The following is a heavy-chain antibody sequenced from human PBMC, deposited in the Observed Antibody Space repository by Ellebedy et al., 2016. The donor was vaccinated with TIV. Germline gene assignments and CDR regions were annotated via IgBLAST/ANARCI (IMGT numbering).Heavy chain of an antibody. CDR2: INNDGSGT. CDR3: ARGPVTADF. V-gene: IGHV3-74*01. D-gene: IGHD2-21*02. CDR1: GLTFPNFC. Sequence: PGGSLRLSCSASGLTFPNFCMHWVRQSPGKGLVWVSRINNDGSGTNYADSVKGRFTISRDNAKNTLYLDMNSLRVEDTTVYYCARGPVTADFWGQGTLVIVSS. J-gene: IGHJ4*02.